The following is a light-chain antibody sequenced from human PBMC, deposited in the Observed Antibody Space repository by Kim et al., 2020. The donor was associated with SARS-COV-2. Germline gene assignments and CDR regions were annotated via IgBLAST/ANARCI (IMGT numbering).Light chain of an antibody. CDR2: YDS. J-gene: IGLJ2*01. CDR3: QVWDSSSDHREV. V-gene: IGLV3-21*04. Sequence: SYELTQPPSASVAPGKTARVSWGGNSIGSKSVLWYQQKSGQAPVLVMYYDSDRPSGIPERFSGSDSGNTATLTISRVEAGDEADYYCQVWDSSSDHREVFGGGTQLTVL. CDR1: SIGSKS.